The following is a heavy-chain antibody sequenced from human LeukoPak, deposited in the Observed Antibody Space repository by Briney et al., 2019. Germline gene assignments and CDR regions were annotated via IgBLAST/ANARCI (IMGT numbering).Heavy chain of an antibody. CDR1: GFTFNSHA. J-gene: IGHJ4*02. CDR2: IVVRGGTT. CDR3: ANEVRANDY. V-gene: IGHV3-23*01. Sequence: GGPVRLSCAVSGFTFNSHAMCWVGQAPGKGLVGVSSIVVRGGTTRHASSEKGRFSISRENSKTTLYVQMHSLRGEYTALYFCANEVRANDYWGQGTLVTVSS. D-gene: IGHD4/OR15-4a*01.